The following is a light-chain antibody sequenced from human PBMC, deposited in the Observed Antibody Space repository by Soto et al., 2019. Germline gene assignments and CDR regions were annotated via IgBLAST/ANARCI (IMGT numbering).Light chain of an antibody. CDR1: QSINSY. J-gene: IGKJ1*01. V-gene: IGKV1-39*01. Sequence: DIQMNQSPSSPSASVGDRVTITCRASQSINSYLNWYQQKPGKAPQLLIYAASSLQSGVPSRFSGSGSGTDFSLTITSLQPEDFAIYFCQQSFNTPWTFGQGTKVDIK. CDR2: AAS. CDR3: QQSFNTPWT.